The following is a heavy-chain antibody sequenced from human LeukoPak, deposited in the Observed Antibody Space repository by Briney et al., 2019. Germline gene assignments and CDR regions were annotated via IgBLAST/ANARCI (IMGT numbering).Heavy chain of an antibody. Sequence: SETLSLTCAVYGGSFSGYCWSWIRQPPGKGLEWIGEINHSGSTNYNPSLKSRVTISVDTSKNQFSLKLSSVTAADTAVYYCARVRLYCTNGVCYPCYFDYWGQGTLVTVSS. V-gene: IGHV4-34*01. CDR3: ARVRLYCTNGVCYPCYFDY. CDR2: INHSGST. CDR1: GGSFSGYC. D-gene: IGHD2-8*01. J-gene: IGHJ4*02.